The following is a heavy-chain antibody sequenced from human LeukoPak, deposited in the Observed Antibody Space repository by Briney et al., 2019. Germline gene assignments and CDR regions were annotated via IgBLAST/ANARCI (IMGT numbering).Heavy chain of an antibody. CDR2: ISSSSSSSI. D-gene: IGHD6-13*01. V-gene: IGHV3-48*02. CDR3: ARTYSSSWYDS. J-gene: IGHJ5*01. CDR1: GFTFSRSN. Sequence: GGSLRLSCATSGFTFSRSNMNWVRQAPGKGLEWISYISSSSSSSIYYADPVKGRFTISRDNAKSSLYLQMNSLRDEDTAVYYCARTYSSSWYDSWGQGTLVTVSS.